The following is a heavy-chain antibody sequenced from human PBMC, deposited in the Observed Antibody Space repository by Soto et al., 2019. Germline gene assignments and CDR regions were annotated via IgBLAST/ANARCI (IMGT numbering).Heavy chain of an antibody. Sequence: ASVKVSCKASGGTFSSYAISWVRQAPGQGLEWMGGIIPIFGTANYAQKFQGRVTITADESTSTAYMELSSLRSEDTAVYYCARGPERILDSSGYGQFDYWGQGTLVTVSS. CDR2: IIPIFGTA. D-gene: IGHD3-22*01. CDR1: GGTFSSYA. V-gene: IGHV1-69*13. J-gene: IGHJ4*02. CDR3: ARGPERILDSSGYGQFDY.